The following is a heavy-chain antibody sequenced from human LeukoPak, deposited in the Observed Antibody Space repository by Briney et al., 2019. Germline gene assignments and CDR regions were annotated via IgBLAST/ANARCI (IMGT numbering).Heavy chain of an antibody. J-gene: IGHJ4*02. CDR1: NGYISNSNFY. CDR2: IFYDGSS. V-gene: IGHV4-39*01. Sequence: PSETLSLTCTVSNGYISNSNFYWGWIRQPPGKGLEWIGSIFYDGSSDYNPSLKSRVTISVDTSKNQFSLRVNSVTAADTAVYYCTVRRRLRPIDYWGQGTLVTVSS. D-gene: IGHD4-17*01. CDR3: TVRRRLRPIDY.